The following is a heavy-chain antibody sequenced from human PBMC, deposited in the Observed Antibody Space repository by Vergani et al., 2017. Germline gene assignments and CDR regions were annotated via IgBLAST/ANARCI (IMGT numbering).Heavy chain of an antibody. CDR2: IIPILGIA. D-gene: IGHD4-23*01. J-gene: IGHJ4*02. CDR1: GGTFSSYT. CDR3: ARAPNRRVVTPFDY. Sequence: QVQLVQSGAEVKKPGSSVKVSCKASGGTFSSYTISWVRHAPGQGLEWMGRIIPILGIANYAQKFQGRVTITADKSTSTAYMELSSLRSEDTAVYYCARAPNRRVVTPFDYWGQGTLVTVSS. V-gene: IGHV1-69*02.